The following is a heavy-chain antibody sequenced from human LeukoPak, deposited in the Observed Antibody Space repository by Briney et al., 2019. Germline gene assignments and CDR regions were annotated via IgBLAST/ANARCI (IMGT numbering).Heavy chain of an antibody. J-gene: IGHJ4*02. CDR3: AREGPRGNSQFDY. D-gene: IGHD2/OR15-2a*01. Sequence: GGFLRLSCAAPGFSFSSHAMNWVRQAPGKGLDWVSYVSSSGSTIHYADSVKGRFTISRDNVKNSLFLQMNSLRAEDTAVYYCAREGPRGNSQFDYWGQGTLVTVSS. CDR1: GFSFSSHA. CDR2: VSSSGSTI. V-gene: IGHV3-48*01.